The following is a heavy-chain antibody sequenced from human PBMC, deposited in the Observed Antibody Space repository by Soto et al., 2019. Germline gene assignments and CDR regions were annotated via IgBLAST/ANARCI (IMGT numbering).Heavy chain of an antibody. CDR1: GFTFSNSG. V-gene: IGHV3-15*01. CDR2: IKSKTDGGTT. Sequence: GGSLRLSCAASGFTFSNSGMSGVRKAPGKGLEWVGRIKSKTDGGTTDYAAPVKGRFTISRDDSKNTLYLQMNSLKTEDTAVYYCRLRLGGPDYWGQGTLVTVSS. CDR3: RLRLGGPDY. J-gene: IGHJ4*02. D-gene: IGHD5-12*01.